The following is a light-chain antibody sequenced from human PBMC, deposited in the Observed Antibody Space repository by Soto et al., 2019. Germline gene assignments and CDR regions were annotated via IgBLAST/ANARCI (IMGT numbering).Light chain of an antibody. Sequence: DIQMTQSPSSLSASVGDRVTITCRASQRIANYLSWYQQTPGKAPKLLIHAASNLQSGVPSRFSGSGSGTDFTLTISILQPEDFATYDCQQSHTFPRTFGQGTKVEI. CDR2: AAS. V-gene: IGKV1-39*01. CDR3: QQSHTFPRT. J-gene: IGKJ1*01. CDR1: QRIANY.